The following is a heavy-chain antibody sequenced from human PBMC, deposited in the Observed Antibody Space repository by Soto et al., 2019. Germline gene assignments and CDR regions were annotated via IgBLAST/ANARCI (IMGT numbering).Heavy chain of an antibody. D-gene: IGHD6-25*01. CDR1: GFTFSSYS. Sequence: EAQLVESGGGLVKPGGSLRLSCVDSGFTFSSYSMNWVRQAPGKGLEWVSSISAFSSPIFYADSVKGRYTISRDNVKNSLYLQMRSLRAEDTAVYYCVRGGRGYTRDDVFDIWGQGTMVTVSS. CDR2: ISAFSSPI. CDR3: VRGGRGYTRDDVFDI. J-gene: IGHJ3*02. V-gene: IGHV3-21*02.